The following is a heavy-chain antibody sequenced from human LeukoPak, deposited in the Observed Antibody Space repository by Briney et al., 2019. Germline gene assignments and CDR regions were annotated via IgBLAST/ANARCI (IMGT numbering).Heavy chain of an antibody. V-gene: IGHV3-23*01. Sequence: GGSLRLSCAASGFTFSSYAMGWVRQAPGKGLEWVSAISGSGGSTYYADSVKGRFTISRDNSKNTLYLQMNSLRAEDTAVYYCAKHRGWGSIPDYWGQGTLVTVSS. CDR3: AKHRGWGSIPDY. J-gene: IGHJ4*02. D-gene: IGHD2-2*02. CDR1: GFTFSSYA. CDR2: ISGSGGST.